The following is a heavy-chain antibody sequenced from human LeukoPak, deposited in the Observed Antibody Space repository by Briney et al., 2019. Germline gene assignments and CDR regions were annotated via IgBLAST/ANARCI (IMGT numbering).Heavy chain of an antibody. J-gene: IGHJ5*02. CDR1: GGRRSIKK. Sequence: GGSLRLSCVDPGGRRSIKKKNWVRQAPGKGLEWVSSISSSSSYIYYADSVKGRFTISRDNAKSSLYLQMNSLRAEDTAVYYCAREAYDSSGYYYNNWFDPWGQGTLVTVSS. CDR3: AREAYDSSGYYYNNWFDP. D-gene: IGHD3-22*01. V-gene: IGHV3-21*01. CDR2: ISSSSSYI.